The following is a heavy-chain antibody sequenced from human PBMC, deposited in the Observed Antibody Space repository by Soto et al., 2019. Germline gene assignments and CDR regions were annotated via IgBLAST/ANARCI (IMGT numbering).Heavy chain of an antibody. Sequence: ASVKVSCKASGYTFTSYYMHWVRQAPGQGLEWMGIINPSGGSTSYAQKFQGRVTMTRDTSTSTVYMELSSLRSEDTAVYYCARSRLVRGVTHSYYYYGMDVWGRGTTLTVSS. J-gene: IGHJ6*02. CDR2: INPSGGST. CDR1: GYTFTSYY. D-gene: IGHD3-10*01. V-gene: IGHV1-46*01. CDR3: ARSRLVRGVTHSYYYYGMDV.